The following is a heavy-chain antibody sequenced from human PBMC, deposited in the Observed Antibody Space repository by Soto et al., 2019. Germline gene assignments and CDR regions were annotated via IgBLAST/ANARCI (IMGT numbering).Heavy chain of an antibody. D-gene: IGHD1-7*01. CDR3: ARWELFDY. J-gene: IGHJ4*02. CDR1: GFTFSSYS. CDR2: IGSSSSTK. V-gene: IGHV3-48*02. Sequence: EVQLVESGGGLVQPGGSLRLSCAASGFTFSSYSMNWVRKAPGKGREWVSYIGSSSSTKYYAASVKGRLTISRDNAKNSLYLQMNSLRDEDTAVYYCARWELFDYWGQGTLVTVSS.